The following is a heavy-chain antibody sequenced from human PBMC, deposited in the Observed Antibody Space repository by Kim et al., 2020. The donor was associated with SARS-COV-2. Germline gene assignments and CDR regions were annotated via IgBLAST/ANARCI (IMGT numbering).Heavy chain of an antibody. D-gene: IGHD6-13*01. CDR1: GGSFSGYY. V-gene: IGHV4-34*01. CDR3: ARGKGSRIAAAGTSLDV. Sequence: SETLSLTCAVYGGSFSGYYWSWIRQPPGKGLEWIGEINHSGSTNYNPSLKSRVTISVDTSKNQFSLKLSSVTAADTAVYYCARGKGSRIAAAGTSLDVWGQGTTVTVSS. CDR2: INHSGST. J-gene: IGHJ6*02.